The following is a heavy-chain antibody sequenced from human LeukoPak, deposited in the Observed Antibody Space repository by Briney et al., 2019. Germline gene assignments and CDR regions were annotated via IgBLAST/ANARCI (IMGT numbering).Heavy chain of an antibody. V-gene: IGHV4-59*12. CDR2: IYYSGST. Sequence: SETLSLTCTVSGGSISSYYWSWIRQPPGKGLEWIGYIYYSGSTNYNPSLKSRVTISVDTSKNQFSLKLSSVTAADTAVYYCARGPDCSGGSCYYPSYYYGMDVWGQGTTVTVSS. CDR1: GGSISSYY. D-gene: IGHD2-15*01. J-gene: IGHJ6*02. CDR3: ARGPDCSGGSCYYPSYYYGMDV.